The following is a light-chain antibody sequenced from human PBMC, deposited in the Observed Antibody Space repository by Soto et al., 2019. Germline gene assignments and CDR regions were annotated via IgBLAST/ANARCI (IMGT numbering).Light chain of an antibody. CDR1: QSVTSNY. CDR2: GAS. V-gene: IGKV3-20*01. Sequence: EIVLTQSPCTLSLSPGERATLSCRASQSVTSNYLAWYQQKPGQAPRLLIFGASIRDTGIPDRFSGRGSGTVCTLTISRLEPEDFAVYYCQQYGSSPGTFGPGTKVEIK. J-gene: IGKJ1*01. CDR3: QQYGSSPGT.